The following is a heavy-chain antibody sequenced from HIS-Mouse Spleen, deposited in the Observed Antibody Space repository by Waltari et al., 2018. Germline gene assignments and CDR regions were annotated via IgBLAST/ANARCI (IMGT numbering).Heavy chain of an antibody. CDR3: ARAGTLHIVATTFDY. CDR2: ISYDGSNK. Sequence: QVQLVESGGGVVQPGRSLRFSCAASGFTFISYAMHWVRQAPGKGLEWVAVISYDGSNKYYADSVKGRFTISRDNSKNTLYLQMNSLRAEDTAVYYCARAGTLHIVATTFDYWGQGTLVTVSS. J-gene: IGHJ4*02. D-gene: IGHD5-12*01. CDR1: GFTFISYA. V-gene: IGHV3-30*04.